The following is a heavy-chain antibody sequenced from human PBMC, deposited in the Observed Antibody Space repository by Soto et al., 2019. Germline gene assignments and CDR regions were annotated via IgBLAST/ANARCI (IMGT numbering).Heavy chain of an antibody. D-gene: IGHD3-22*01. V-gene: IGHV4-39*01. CDR1: GGSISSSSYY. CDR2: IYYSGST. CDR3: AVPPVDYYDSSGSLDY. J-gene: IGHJ4*02. Sequence: PSETLSLTCTVSGGSISSSSYYWGWIRQPPGKGLEWIGSIYYSGSTYYNPSLKSRVTISVDTSKNQFSLKLSSVTAADTAVYYCAVPPVDYYDSSGSLDYWGQGTLVTVSS.